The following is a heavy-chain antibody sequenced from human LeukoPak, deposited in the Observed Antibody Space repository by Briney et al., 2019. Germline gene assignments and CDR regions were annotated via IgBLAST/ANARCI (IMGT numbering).Heavy chain of an antibody. CDR3: ARDLSYYDSSGYTDDAFDI. Sequence: GGSLRLSCAASGFTFSTYSLTWVRQAPGKGLEWVSSISRGSTYIYYADSVRGRFTISRDNAKNSLYLQMNSLRAEDTAVYYCARDLSYYDSSGYTDDAFDIWGQGTMVTVSS. CDR2: ISRGSTYI. J-gene: IGHJ3*02. D-gene: IGHD3-22*01. V-gene: IGHV3-21*01. CDR1: GFTFSTYS.